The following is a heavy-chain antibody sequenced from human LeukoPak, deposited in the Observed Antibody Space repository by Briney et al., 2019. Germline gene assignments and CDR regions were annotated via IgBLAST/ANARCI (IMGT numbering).Heavy chain of an antibody. Sequence: PGGSLRLSCAASGFTFSSYGMSWVRQAPGKGLEWVSAISGSGGSTYSADSVKGRFTISRDNSKNTLYLQMNSLRAEDTAVYYCAKAMGHGTYPPALDYWGQGTLVTVSS. CDR2: ISGSGGST. V-gene: IGHV3-23*01. D-gene: IGHD1-26*01. CDR3: AKAMGHGTYPPALDY. J-gene: IGHJ4*02. CDR1: GFTFSSYG.